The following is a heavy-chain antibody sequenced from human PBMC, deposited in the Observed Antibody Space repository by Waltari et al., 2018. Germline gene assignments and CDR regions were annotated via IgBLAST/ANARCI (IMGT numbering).Heavy chain of an antibody. Sequence: QVQLVQSGAEVKKPWASVKGSCEPSVYTLSRYSITWVRPAHGQGLEWMGWISAHNGNTNYAHKFQDRVTLTTDTTTSTAYMELRSLKSDDTAMYYCATAVGGNMESDYWGQGTLVTVSS. D-gene: IGHD6-19*01. CDR3: ATAVGGNMESDY. CDR2: ISAHNGNT. J-gene: IGHJ4*02. CDR1: VYTLSRYS. V-gene: IGHV1-18*01.